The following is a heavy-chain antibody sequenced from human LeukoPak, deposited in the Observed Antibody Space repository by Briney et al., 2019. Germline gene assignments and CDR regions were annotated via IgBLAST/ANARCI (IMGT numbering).Heavy chain of an antibody. J-gene: IGHJ6*03. CDR2: MNPNSGNT. V-gene: IGHV1-8*01. Sequence: ASVKVSCKASGYTFTSYDINWVRQATGQGLEWMGWMNPNSGNTGYAQKFQGRVTMTRNTSISTAYMELSSLRSEDTAVYYCARGLGRPYATTLNSRGYYMDVWGKGTTVTVSS. CDR1: GYTFTSYD. D-gene: IGHD2-2*01. CDR3: ARGLGRPYATTLNSRGYYMDV.